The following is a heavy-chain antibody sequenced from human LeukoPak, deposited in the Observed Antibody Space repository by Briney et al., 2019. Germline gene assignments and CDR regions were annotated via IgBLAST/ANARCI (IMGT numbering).Heavy chain of an antibody. CDR3: ARDPLPYGDYDPYFDY. V-gene: IGHV7-4-1*02. D-gene: IGHD4-17*01. CDR2: INTNTGNP. CDR1: GYTFTSYA. Sequence: GASVKVSCKASGYTFTSYAMNWVRQAPGQGLEWMGWINTNTGNPTYAQGFTGRFVFSLDTSVSTAYLQISSLKAEDTAVYYCARDPLPYGDYDPYFDYWGQGTLVTVSS. J-gene: IGHJ4*02.